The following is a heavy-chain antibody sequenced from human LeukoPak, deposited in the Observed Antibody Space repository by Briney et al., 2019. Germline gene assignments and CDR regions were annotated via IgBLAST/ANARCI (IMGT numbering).Heavy chain of an antibody. D-gene: IGHD2-15*01. Sequence: KPSETLSLTCAVYGGSFSGYYWSWIRQAPGKGLEWIGEINHSGNTNYNPSLKSRVTISVDTSKNQFSLKLSSVTAADTAVYYCVTEPGYCTGGRCYGGWFDTWGQGTLVTVSS. CDR3: VTEPGYCTGGRCYGGWFDT. J-gene: IGHJ5*02. CDR1: GGSFSGYY. CDR2: INHSGNT. V-gene: IGHV4-34*01.